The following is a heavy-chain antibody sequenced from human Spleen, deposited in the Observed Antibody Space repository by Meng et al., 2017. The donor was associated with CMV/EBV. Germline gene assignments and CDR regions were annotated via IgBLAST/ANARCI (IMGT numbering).Heavy chain of an antibody. D-gene: IGHD3-3*01. CDR1: GFTVSGNY. J-gene: IGHJ6*02. CDR3: ARIRITIFGGFHYGMDV. V-gene: IGHV3-66*02. CDR2: IYSGGSI. Sequence: GESLKISCAASGFTVSGNYMIWVRQAPGKGLQWVSVIYSGGSIYYADSVKGRFTISRDNSKNTLYLQMNSLRAEDTAVYYCARIRITIFGGFHYGMDVWGQGTTVTVSS.